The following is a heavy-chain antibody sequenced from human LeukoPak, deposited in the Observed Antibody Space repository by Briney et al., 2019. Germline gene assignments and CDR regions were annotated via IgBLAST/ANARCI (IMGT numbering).Heavy chain of an antibody. V-gene: IGHV3-11*06. CDR3: ARDSEYSGLY. D-gene: IGHD2/OR15-2a*01. CDR2: IRSDSSYI. Sequence: AGGSLRLSCATSGFTFSNYYMTWVRQAPGKGLEWVSCIRSDSSYINYAESVKGRFTISRDNAKNSVYLQMNSLRAEDTAVYYCARDSEYSGLYWGQGVLVTVSS. J-gene: IGHJ4*02. CDR1: GFTFSNYY.